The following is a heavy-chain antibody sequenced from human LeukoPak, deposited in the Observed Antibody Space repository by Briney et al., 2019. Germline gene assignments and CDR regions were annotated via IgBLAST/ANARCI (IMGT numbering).Heavy chain of an antibody. CDR1: GGSFSGYY. J-gene: IGHJ4*02. CDR2: INHSGST. CDR3: AREYGDQGTRNFDY. V-gene: IGHV4-34*01. D-gene: IGHD4-17*01. Sequence: SETLSLTCAAYGGSFSGYYWSWIRQPPGKGLEWIGEINHSGSTNYSPSLKSRVTMSVDTSKNQFSLNLISVTAADTAVYYCAREYGDQGTRNFDYWGQGSLVTVSS.